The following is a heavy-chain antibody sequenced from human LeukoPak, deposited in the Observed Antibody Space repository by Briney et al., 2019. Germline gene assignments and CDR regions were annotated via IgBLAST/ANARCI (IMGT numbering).Heavy chain of an antibody. D-gene: IGHD5-24*01. J-gene: IGHJ2*01. V-gene: IGHV4-59*01. CDR1: GGSISSYY. Sequence: PSETLSLTCTVSGGSISSYYWSWIRQPPGKGLEWIGYIYYSGSTNYNPSLKSRVTISVDTSKNQFSLKLSSVTAADTAVYYCASGAGDGYNPWYFDLWGRGTLVTVSS. CDR2: IYYSGST. CDR3: ASGAGDGYNPWYFDL.